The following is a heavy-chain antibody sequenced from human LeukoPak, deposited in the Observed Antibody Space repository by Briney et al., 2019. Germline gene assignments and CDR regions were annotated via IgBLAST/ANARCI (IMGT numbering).Heavy chain of an antibody. J-gene: IGHJ4*02. D-gene: IGHD4-17*01. CDR1: GYTFIDYG. CDR3: ARDVYAKVTSVTTVGY. V-gene: IGHV1-18*01. CDR2: ISVYNGNT. Sequence: GASVKVSCKASGYTFIDYGFSWVRQAPGQGHEWLGWISVYNGNTRYAQNLQDRVTMTTDTSTNTAYMEVRSLRSDDTAVYYCARDVYAKVTSVTTVGYWGQGTLVTVSS.